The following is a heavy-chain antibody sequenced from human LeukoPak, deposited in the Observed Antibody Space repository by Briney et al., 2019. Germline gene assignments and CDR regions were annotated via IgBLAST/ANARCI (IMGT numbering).Heavy chain of an antibody. Sequence: PSETLSLTCTVSRVSITTDYWSWIRQPPGKGLEWIAYIFDIGSTTYNPSLKSRVTMSMDTSKNQFSLKLSSVTAADAAVYYCARAGRTISGSFDTWGQGTLVTVSS. J-gene: IGHJ4*02. CDR1: RVSITTDY. D-gene: IGHD4/OR15-4a*01. CDR2: IFDIGST. V-gene: IGHV4-59*01. CDR3: ARAGRTISGSFDT.